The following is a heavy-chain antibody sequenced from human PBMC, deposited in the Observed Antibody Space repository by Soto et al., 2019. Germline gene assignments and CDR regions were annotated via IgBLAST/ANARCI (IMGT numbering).Heavy chain of an antibody. J-gene: IGHJ4*02. Sequence: GGSLRLSCAASGFTFSNYEMNWVRQAPGKGLEWVSYISSSGGTMYYADSVKGRFTISRDNAKNSLYLQMNSLRAEDTAVYYCARDPDPGTSSYWGQGTLVTVSS. CDR2: ISSSGGTM. CDR1: GFTFSNYE. D-gene: IGHD1-7*01. CDR3: ARDPDPGTSSY. V-gene: IGHV3-48*03.